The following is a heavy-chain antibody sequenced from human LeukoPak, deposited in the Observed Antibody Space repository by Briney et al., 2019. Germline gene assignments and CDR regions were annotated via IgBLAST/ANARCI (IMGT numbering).Heavy chain of an antibody. CDR1: GFTFSSYG. CDR3: ARNGLGATTPNFDY. CDR2: ISYDGSNK. D-gene: IGHD1-26*01. Sequence: GRSLRLTCAASGFTFSSYGMHWVRQAPGKGLEWVAVISYDGSNKYYADSVKGRFTISRDNSKNTLYPQMNSLRAEDTAVYYCARNGLGATTPNFDYWGQGTLVTVSS. J-gene: IGHJ4*02. V-gene: IGHV3-30*03.